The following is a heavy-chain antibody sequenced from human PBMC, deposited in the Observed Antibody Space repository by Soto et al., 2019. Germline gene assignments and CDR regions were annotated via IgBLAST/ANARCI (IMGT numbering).Heavy chain of an antibody. CDR1: GYTFTSYD. CDR2: MNSNSGNT. V-gene: IGHV1-8*01. CDR3: ARVPAGQGWFDP. Sequence: QVQLVQSGAEVKKPGASVKVSCKASGYTFTSYDINWVRQATGQGLEWMGWMNSNSGNTGYAQKFQDRVTMTRNTSISTAYMELSSLRSEDTAVYYCARVPAGQGWFDPWGQGTLVTVSS. J-gene: IGHJ5*02.